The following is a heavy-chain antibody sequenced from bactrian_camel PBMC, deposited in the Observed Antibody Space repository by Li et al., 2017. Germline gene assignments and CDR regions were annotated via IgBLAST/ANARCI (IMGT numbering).Heavy chain of an antibody. V-gene: IGHV3S53*01. CDR2: IDSAGST. CDR1: GDIEIPYR. D-gene: IGHD1*01. Sequence: HVQLVESGGGSVQAGGSLRLSCAASGDIEIPYRWGWFRQSPGKEREGVAAIDSAGSTTYADSVKGRFTISQDKAKYTVFLQMDSMKYEDTAMYYCAADPAPYAACGSSRWRLRSRLPYWAQGTQVTVS. CDR3: AADPAPYAACGSSRWRLRSRLPY. J-gene: IGHJ4*01.